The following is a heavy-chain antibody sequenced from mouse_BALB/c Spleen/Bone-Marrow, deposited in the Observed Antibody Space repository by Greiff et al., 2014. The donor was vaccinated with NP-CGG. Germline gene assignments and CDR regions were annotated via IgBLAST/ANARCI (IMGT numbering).Heavy chain of an antibody. CDR3: TRRDRYDYYGVDY. V-gene: IGHV1-69*02. J-gene: IGHJ4*01. Sequence: VQLQQSGAELVRPGASVKVSCKASGYTFTNYWTNWVRQRPGQGLEWIGNIYPSDSYSNYNQKFKDKATLTVDKSSSTAYMQLSSPTSEDSAVYYCTRRDRYDYYGVDYWGQGTSVTVSS. CDR1: GYTFTNYW. D-gene: IGHD2-14*01. CDR2: IYPSDSYS.